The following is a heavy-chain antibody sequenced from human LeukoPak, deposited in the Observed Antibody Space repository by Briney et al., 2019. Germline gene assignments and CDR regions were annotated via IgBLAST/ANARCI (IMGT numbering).Heavy chain of an antibody. V-gene: IGHV1-18*01. J-gene: IGHJ2*01. CDR2: ISAYNGDT. Sequence: ASVKVSCEASGYIFTHHGITWVRQAPGQGLEWMGWISAYNGDTIYAQNFQGRVTLTTDSSTRTAYMELRSLRSDDTAVYFCARDPSNTSGWFQYFDLWGRGTLVTVSS. D-gene: IGHD6-19*01. CDR1: GYIFTHHG. CDR3: ARDPSNTSGWFQYFDL.